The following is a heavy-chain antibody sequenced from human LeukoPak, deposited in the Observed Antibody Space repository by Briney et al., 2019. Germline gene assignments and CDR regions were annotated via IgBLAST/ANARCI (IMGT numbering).Heavy chain of an antibody. J-gene: IGHJ4*02. CDR3: AKDGIAAAGTLDY. CDR1: GFTFSSYG. V-gene: IGHV3-30*18. D-gene: IGHD6-13*01. CDR2: ISYDGSNK. Sequence: GESLRLSCAASGFTFSSYGMHWVRQAPGKGLEWVAVISYDGSNKYYADSVKGRFTISRDNSKNTLYLQMNSLRAEDTAVYYCAKDGIAAAGTLDYWGQGTLVTVSS.